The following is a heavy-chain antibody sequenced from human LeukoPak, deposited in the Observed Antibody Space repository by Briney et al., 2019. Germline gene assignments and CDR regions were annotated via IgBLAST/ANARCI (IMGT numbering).Heavy chain of an antibody. J-gene: IGHJ6*02. V-gene: IGHV3-21*01. CDR3: ARDRLVTTFYYFYGMDI. Sequence: KSGGSLRLSCAASGFTFSSYSMNWVRQAPGKGLEWVSSISSSSSYIYYVDSVKGRFTISRDNAKNSLYLQMNSLRAEDTAVYYCARDRLVTTFYYFYGMDIWGQGTTVTVSS. CDR2: ISSSSSYI. D-gene: IGHD4-17*01. CDR1: GFTFSSYS.